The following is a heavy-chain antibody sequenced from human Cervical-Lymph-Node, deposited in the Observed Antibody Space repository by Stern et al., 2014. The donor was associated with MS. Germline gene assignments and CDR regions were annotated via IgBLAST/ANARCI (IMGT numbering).Heavy chain of an antibody. J-gene: IGHJ5*02. D-gene: IGHD6-13*01. V-gene: IGHV1-69*01. CDR1: GGTFSKFP. CDR2: IFPVFGTP. Sequence: QVQLGQSGAEVTKPGSSVEVSCKASGGTFSKFPRSWVRQAPGQGLEWMGGIFPVFGTPTYAQEFRGRVTITADVSTSTVYMELSSLRSDDTAVYYCALSSETSDRWYSLGYDLWGQGTLVTVSS. CDR3: ALSSETSDRWYSLGYDL.